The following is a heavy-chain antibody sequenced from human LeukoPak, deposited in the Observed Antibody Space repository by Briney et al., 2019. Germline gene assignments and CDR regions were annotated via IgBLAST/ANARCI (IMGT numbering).Heavy chain of an antibody. CDR1: GGSISSGDYY. V-gene: IGHV4-30-4*01. J-gene: IGHJ4*02. Sequence: SETLSLTCTVSGGSISSGDYYWSWIRQPPGKGLEWIGYIYYSGSTYYNPSLKSRVTISVDTSKNQFSLKLSSVTTADTAVYYCPRVVNDYGDYTGYWGQGTLVTVSS. CDR3: PRVVNDYGDYTGY. D-gene: IGHD4-17*01. CDR2: IYYSGST.